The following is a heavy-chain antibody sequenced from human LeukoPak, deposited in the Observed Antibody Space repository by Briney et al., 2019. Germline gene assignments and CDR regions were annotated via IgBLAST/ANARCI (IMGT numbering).Heavy chain of an antibody. V-gene: IGHV1-18*01. CDR3: ARGHSSGWYDYYYYGMDV. J-gene: IGHJ6*02. Sequence: ASVKVSCKASGYTLTSYGISWVRQAPGQGLEWMGWISAYNGNTNYAQKLQGRVTMTTDTSTSTAYMELRSLRSDDTAVYYCARGHSSGWYDYYYYGMDVWGQGTTVTVSS. CDR1: GYTLTSYG. D-gene: IGHD6-19*01. CDR2: ISAYNGNT.